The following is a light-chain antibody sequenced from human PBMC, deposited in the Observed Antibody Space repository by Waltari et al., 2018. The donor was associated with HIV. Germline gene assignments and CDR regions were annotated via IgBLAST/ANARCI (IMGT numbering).Light chain of an antibody. CDR1: HSVDIN. V-gene: IGKV3-15*01. CDR3: QQYSNRPPWT. J-gene: IGKJ1*01. CDR2: GAS. Sequence: EMVVTQSPATVSVSLGERATLPCRPSHSVDINLAWYQQKPGQAPRLLIYGASTRATDIPGRFIGSGSGTDFTLSISSLQSEDSAVYFCQQYSNRPPWTFGQGTKVDI.